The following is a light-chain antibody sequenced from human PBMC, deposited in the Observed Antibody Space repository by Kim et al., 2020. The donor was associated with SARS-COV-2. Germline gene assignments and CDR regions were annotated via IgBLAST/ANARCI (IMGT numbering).Light chain of an antibody. V-gene: IGKV3-11*01. Sequence: SPGERDTLSCRASQSVSSYLAWYQQKPGQAPRLLIYDASNRATGIPARFSGSGSGTDFTLTISSLEPEDFAVYYCQQRSNWPPYTFGQGTKLEI. CDR2: DAS. CDR3: QQRSNWPPYT. CDR1: QSVSSY. J-gene: IGKJ2*01.